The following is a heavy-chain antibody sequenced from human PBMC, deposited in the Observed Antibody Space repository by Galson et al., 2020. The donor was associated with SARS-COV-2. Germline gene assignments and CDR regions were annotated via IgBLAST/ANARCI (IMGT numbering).Heavy chain of an antibody. CDR3: ARDRDYYDRSGYWD. D-gene: IGHD3-22*01. V-gene: IGHV3-7*01. J-gene: IGHJ4*02. Sequence: TGGSLRLSCAASGFTFSSYWMSWVRQAPGKGLEWVANIKQDGSEKYYVDSVKGRFTISRDNAKNSLYLQMNSLRAEDTAVYYCARDRDYYDRSGYWDWGQGTLVTVSS. CDR2: IKQDGSEK. CDR1: GFTFSSYW.